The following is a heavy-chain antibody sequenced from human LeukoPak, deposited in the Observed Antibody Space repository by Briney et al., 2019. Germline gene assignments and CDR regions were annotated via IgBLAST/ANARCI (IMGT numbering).Heavy chain of an antibody. CDR2: IKQDGSEK. V-gene: IGHV3-7*03. CDR3: AWRATGAFDI. J-gene: IGHJ3*02. Sequence: PGRSLRLSCAASGFTFSSHGMHWVRQAPGKGLEWVANIKQDGSEKYYVDSVKGRFTISRDNAKNSLYLQMNSLRAEDTAVYYCAWRATGAFDIWGQGTMVTVSS. CDR1: GFTFSSHG. D-gene: IGHD1-26*01.